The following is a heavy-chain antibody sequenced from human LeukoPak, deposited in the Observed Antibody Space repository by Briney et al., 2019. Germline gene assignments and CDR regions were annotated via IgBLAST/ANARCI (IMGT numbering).Heavy chain of an antibody. CDR1: GFTFSDTW. CDR3: AKETDLRYFDY. J-gene: IGHJ4*02. CDR2: IRSDGSDT. Sequence: GGSLRLPCAASGFTFSDTWMHRVRHAPGEGLVWVSRIRSDGSDTRYAESVKGRFTISRDNAKNTLYLQMNSLRAEDTAVYYCAKETDLRYFDYWGQGILVTVSS. V-gene: IGHV3-74*01.